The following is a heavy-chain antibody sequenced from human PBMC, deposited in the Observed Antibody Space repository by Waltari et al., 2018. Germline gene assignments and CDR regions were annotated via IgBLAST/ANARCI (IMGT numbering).Heavy chain of an antibody. CDR2: ISYRGAT. V-gene: IGHV4-39*01. D-gene: IGHD2-21*01. Sequence: QLQLQESGPGLVTPSETLSLTCTVSGDSLTSDIYYWGWIRQPPGKGLELIATISYRGATYYSPSLKSRVTISIDTSKNQFSLKVNSVTAADTAVYYCARQGYCGGDCYSDTWGQGTLVTVSP. CDR3: ARQGYCGGDCYSDT. J-gene: IGHJ5*02. CDR1: GDSLTSDIYY.